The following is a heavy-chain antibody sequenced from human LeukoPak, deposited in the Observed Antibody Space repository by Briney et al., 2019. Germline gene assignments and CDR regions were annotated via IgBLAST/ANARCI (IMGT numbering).Heavy chain of an antibody. CDR3: AKTVFGRNYYYYGMDV. CDR2: ISGSGGST. V-gene: IGHV3-23*01. D-gene: IGHD3-10*01. Sequence: GGSLRLSCAASGFTFSSYAMSWVRQAPGKGLEWVSAISGSGGSTYYADSVKGRFTISRDNSKNTLYLQMNSPRAEDTAVYYCAKTVFGRNYYYYGMDVWGQGTTVTISS. CDR1: GFTFSSYA. J-gene: IGHJ6*02.